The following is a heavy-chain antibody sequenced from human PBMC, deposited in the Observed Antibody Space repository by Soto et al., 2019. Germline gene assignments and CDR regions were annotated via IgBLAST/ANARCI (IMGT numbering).Heavy chain of an antibody. J-gene: IGHJ1*01. V-gene: IGHV4-38-2*01. CDR2: IYHSGST. CDR1: GYSISSGYY. Sequence: PSETLSLTCAVCGYSISSGYYWGCIRQPPGKGLEWIGTIYHSGSTCHNPSLKSRVTISVDTYKNQFSLKLRSVTAADTAVYYCAVGYCSSTTCSREYFQHWGQGTLVTVSS. CDR3: AVGYCSSTTCSREYFQH. D-gene: IGHD2-2*01.